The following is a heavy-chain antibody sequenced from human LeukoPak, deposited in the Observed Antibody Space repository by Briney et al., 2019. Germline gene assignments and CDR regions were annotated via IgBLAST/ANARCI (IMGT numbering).Heavy chain of an antibody. CDR2: ISGSGGST. CDR1: GFIFSSYA. V-gene: IGHV3-23*01. CDR3: AKTLHMSPTTISYGLDV. J-gene: IGHJ6*02. Sequence: GGSLRLSCVGSGFIFSSYAMSWVRQAPGKGLEWVSGISGSGGSTHYADSVKGRFTISRDNSKNTLYLQMNSLSAEDTAIFYCAKTLHMSPTTISYGLDVWGQGITVTVSS. D-gene: IGHD1-1*01.